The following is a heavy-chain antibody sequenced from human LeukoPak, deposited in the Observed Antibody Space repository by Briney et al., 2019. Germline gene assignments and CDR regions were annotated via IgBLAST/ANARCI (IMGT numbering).Heavy chain of an antibody. D-gene: IGHD5-12*01. CDR3: ARGLYSGYASGPYFDY. Sequence: SETLSLTCTVSGGSISSSTYYWGWIRQPPGKGLEWIGSIYYSGSTYYNPSLKSRVIISIDTSKNQFSLKLSSVTAADTAVYYCARGLYSGYASGPYFDYWGQGTLVTVSS. CDR2: IYYSGST. V-gene: IGHV4-39*01. J-gene: IGHJ4*02. CDR1: GGSISSSTYY.